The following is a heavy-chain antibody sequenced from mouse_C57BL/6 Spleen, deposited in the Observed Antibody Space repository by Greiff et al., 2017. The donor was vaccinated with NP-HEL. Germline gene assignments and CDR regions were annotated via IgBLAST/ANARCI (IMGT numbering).Heavy chain of an antibody. Sequence: QVQLQQPGAELVKPGASVKLSCKASGYTFTSYWMHWVKQRPGQGLEWIGLIHPNSGSTNYNEKFKGKATMTVDKSSSQAFMQLRSLTSEDSTVYYCARNDGSSFYFDCWGQGATLTVSS. CDR1: GYTFTSYW. V-gene: IGHV1-64*01. CDR3: ARNDGSSFYFDC. CDR2: IHPNSGST. J-gene: IGHJ2*01. D-gene: IGHD1-1*01.